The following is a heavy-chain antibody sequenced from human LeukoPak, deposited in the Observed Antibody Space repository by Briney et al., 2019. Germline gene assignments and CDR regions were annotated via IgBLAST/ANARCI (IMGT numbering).Heavy chain of an antibody. D-gene: IGHD1-26*01. J-gene: IGHJ4*02. CDR2: IYSGGST. V-gene: IGHV3-53*01. CDR3: ARNVGY. CDR1: GLTVSNNY. Sequence: GGSLRLSCAVSGLTVSNNYMSWVRQAPGKGLEWVSVIYSGGSTYYAGSVKGRFTISRDNSKNTVYLQMNSLRDEDTAVYYCARNVGYWGQGALVTVSP.